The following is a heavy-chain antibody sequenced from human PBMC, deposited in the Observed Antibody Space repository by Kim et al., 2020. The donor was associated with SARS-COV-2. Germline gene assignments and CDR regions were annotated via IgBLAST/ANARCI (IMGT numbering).Heavy chain of an antibody. CDR3: ARGGMDTAMVAYYYYYYMDV. CDR1: GYTFTSYA. V-gene: IGHV1-3*01. Sequence: ASVKVSCKASGYTFTSYAMHWVRQAPGQRLEWMGWINAGNGNTKYSQKFQGRVTITRDTSASTAYMELSSLRSEDTAVYYCARGGMDTAMVAYYYYYYMDVWGKGTTVTVSS. D-gene: IGHD5-18*01. CDR2: INAGNGNT. J-gene: IGHJ6*03.